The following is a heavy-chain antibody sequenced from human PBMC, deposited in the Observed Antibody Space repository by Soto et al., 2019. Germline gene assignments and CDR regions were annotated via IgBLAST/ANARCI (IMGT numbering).Heavy chain of an antibody. CDR2: IYNSGST. Sequence: PSETLSLTCTVSGGSISRYYWSWTRQPPGKGLEWIGCIYNSGSTNYNPSLKSRVTMSIDTSKNQFSLKLSSVTAADTAVYYCAREGDSTGYYYGPIDYWGQGTLVTVSS. CDR1: GGSISRYY. CDR3: AREGDSTGYYYGPIDY. J-gene: IGHJ4*02. D-gene: IGHD3-22*01. V-gene: IGHV4-59*01.